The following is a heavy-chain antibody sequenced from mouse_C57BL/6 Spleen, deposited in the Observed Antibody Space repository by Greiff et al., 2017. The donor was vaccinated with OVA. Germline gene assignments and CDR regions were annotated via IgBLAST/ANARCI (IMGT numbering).Heavy chain of an antibody. V-gene: IGHV5-16*01. CDR2: INYDGSST. Sequence: EVMLVESEGGLVQPGSSMKLSCTASGFTFSDYYMAWVRQVPEKGLEWVANINYDGSSTYYLDSLKSRFIISRDNAKNILYLQMSSLKSEDTATYYCARVAVDWYFDVWGTGTTVTVSS. CDR1: GFTFSDYY. J-gene: IGHJ1*03. CDR3: ARVAVDWYFDV. D-gene: IGHD3-3*01.